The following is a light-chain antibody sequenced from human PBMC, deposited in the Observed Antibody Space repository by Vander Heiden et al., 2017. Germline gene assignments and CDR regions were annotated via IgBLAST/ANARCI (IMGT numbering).Light chain of an antibody. CDR1: QSISDY. CDR3: QQSYSSPFT. V-gene: IGKV1-39*01. CDR2: AAS. Sequence: DIQMTQSPSSLSASVGDRVTIPCRASQSISDYLNWYQQKPGKAPNLLIYAASSLRSGVPSRFGGSGSGTDFALTISSLQPEDFATYYCQQSYSSPFTFGPGTKVDIK. J-gene: IGKJ3*01.